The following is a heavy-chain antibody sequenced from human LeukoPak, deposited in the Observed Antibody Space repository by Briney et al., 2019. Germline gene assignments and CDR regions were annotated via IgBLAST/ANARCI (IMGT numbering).Heavy chain of an antibody. CDR2: IYYSGST. Sequence: SQTLSLTCTVSGGSISSDAYYWSWIRQHPGKGLEWIGYIYYSGSTYYNPSLKSRVTISGDTSKDHFSLTLSSVTAADTAVYYCARSYDSSASGFDYWGQGTLVTVSP. CDR1: GGSISSDAYY. D-gene: IGHD3-22*01. CDR3: ARSYDSSASGFDY. V-gene: IGHV4-31*03. J-gene: IGHJ4*02.